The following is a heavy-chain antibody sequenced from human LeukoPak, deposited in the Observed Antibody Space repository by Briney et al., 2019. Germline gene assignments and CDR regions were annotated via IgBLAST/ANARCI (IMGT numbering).Heavy chain of an antibody. J-gene: IGHJ3*02. CDR3: ATAVI. CDR1: GFTFSSYE. CDR2: VSKSGGTM. Sequence: PGGSLRLSCEASGFTFSSYEMNWFRQAPGKGQEWVSYVSKSGGTMKNADSVKGRFTVSRDNAKNSLYLQMNSLTAEDTAVYYCATAVIRGRGTMVTVSS. V-gene: IGHV3-48*03.